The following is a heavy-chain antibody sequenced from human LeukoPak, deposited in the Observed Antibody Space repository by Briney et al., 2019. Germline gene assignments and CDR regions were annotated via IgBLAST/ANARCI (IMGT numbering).Heavy chain of an antibody. J-gene: IGHJ4*02. CDR3: TIHSRLTWIQLWRFDY. CDR1: GFTFSNAW. CDR2: INSKTDGGTT. D-gene: IGHD5-18*01. V-gene: IGHV3-15*01. Sequence: GGSLRLSCAASGFTFSNAWMSWVRQAPGKGLEWVGRINSKTDGGTTDYAAPVKGRFTISRDDSKNTLYLQMNSLKTEDTAVYYCTIHSRLTWIQLWRFDYWGQGTLVTVSS.